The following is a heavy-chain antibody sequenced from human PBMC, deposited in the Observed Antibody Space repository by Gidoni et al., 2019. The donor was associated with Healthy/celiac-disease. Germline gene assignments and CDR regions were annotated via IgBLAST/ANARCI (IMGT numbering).Heavy chain of an antibody. D-gene: IGHD1-7*01. CDR2: ISYDGSNK. Sequence: QVQLVESGGGVVQPGRSLRLSCAASGFTFSSYGMHWVRQAPGKWLEWVAVISYDGSNKYYADSVKGRFTISRDNSKNTLYLQMNSLRAEDTAVYYCAKARNYPGYGMDVWGQGTTVTVSS. V-gene: IGHV3-30*18. CDR3: AKARNYPGYGMDV. CDR1: GFTFSSYG. J-gene: IGHJ6*02.